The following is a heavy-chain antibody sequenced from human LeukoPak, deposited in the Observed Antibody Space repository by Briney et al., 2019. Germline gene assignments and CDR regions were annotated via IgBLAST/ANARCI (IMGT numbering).Heavy chain of an antibody. D-gene: IGHD3-9*01. Sequence: GGSLRLSCAASGFTFSSYGMSWVRQAPGKGLEWVANIKQDGSEKYYVDSVKGRFTISRDNAKNSLYLQMNSLRAEDTAVYYCARAPTYYDILTGYYHQGFDYWGQGTLVTVSS. CDR3: ARAPTYYDILTGYYHQGFDY. V-gene: IGHV3-7*01. CDR2: IKQDGSEK. J-gene: IGHJ4*02. CDR1: GFTFSSYG.